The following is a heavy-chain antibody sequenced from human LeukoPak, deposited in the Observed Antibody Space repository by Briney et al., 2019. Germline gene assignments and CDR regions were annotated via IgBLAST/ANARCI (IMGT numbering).Heavy chain of an antibody. CDR3: AGRGYSYGEKFDY. J-gene: IGHJ4*02. CDR2: INHSGST. V-gene: IGHV4-34*01. D-gene: IGHD5-18*01. Sequence: SETLSLTCAVYGGSFSGYYWSWIRQPPGKGLEWIGEINHSGSTNYNPSLKSRVTISVDTSKNQFSLKLSSVTAADTAVYYRAGRGYSYGEKFDYWGQGTLVTVSS. CDR1: GGSFSGYY.